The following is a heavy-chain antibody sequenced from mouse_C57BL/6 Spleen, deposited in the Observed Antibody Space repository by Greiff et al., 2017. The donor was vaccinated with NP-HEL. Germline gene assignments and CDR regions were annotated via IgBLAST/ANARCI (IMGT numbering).Heavy chain of an antibody. V-gene: IGHV5-17*01. Sequence: DVMLVESGGGLVKPGGSLKLSCAASGFTFSDYGMHWVRQAPEKGLEWVAYISSGSSTIYYADTVKGRFTISRDNAKNTLFLQMTSLRSEDTAMYYCARTGGSSSYYFDYWGQGTTLTVSS. CDR2: ISSGSSTI. J-gene: IGHJ2*01. CDR3: ARTGGSSSYYFDY. D-gene: IGHD1-1*01. CDR1: GFTFSDYG.